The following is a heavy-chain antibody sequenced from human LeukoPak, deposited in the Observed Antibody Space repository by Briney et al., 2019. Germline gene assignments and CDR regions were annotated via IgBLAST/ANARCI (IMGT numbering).Heavy chain of an antibody. CDR1: GFTFSPYA. J-gene: IGHJ4*02. V-gene: IGHV3-23*01. CDR2: ISGNGGST. Sequence: GGSLRLSCAASGFTFSPYAMTWVRQAPGKGLEWVSAISGNGGSTYSADSVKGRFTISRDNSKNTLYLQMNSLRAEDTALYYFAKQTAEGEYDFWSGYYGFDYWGQGTLVTVSS. D-gene: IGHD3-3*01. CDR3: AKQTAEGEYDFWSGYYGFDY.